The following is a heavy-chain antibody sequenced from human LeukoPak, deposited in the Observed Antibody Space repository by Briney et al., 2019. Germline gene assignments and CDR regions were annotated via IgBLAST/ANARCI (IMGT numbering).Heavy chain of an antibody. J-gene: IGHJ4*02. CDR2: ISSSSSSYI. V-gene: IGHV3-21*01. CDR1: GFTFSSYS. Sequence: GGSLRLSCAASGFTFSSYSMNWVRQAPGKGLEWVSSISSSSSSYIYYADSVKGRFTISRDNAKNSLYLQMNSLRAEDTAVYYCARGGLAAAGHFDYWGQGTLVTVSS. CDR3: ARGGLAAAGHFDY. D-gene: IGHD6-13*01.